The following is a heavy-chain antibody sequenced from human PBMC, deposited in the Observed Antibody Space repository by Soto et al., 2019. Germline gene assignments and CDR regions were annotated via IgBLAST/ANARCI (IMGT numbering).Heavy chain of an antibody. J-gene: IGHJ5*02. CDR1: GGSISSYY. D-gene: IGHD1-1*01. CDR2: VYHTGNT. CDR3: ARRTDTPNWLDP. Sequence: SETLSLTCTVSGGSISSYYWSWIRQPPGKGLEWIGYVYHTGNTNYNPSLYGRVTISIDTSKNQFSLKLSAVTAADPAVYYCARRTDTPNWLDPWGQGTLVTVSS. V-gene: IGHV4-59*01.